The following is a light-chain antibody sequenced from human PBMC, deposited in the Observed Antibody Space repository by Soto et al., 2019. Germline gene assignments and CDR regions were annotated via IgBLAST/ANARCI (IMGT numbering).Light chain of an antibody. Sequence: QSVLTQPPSVSGAPGQRVTISCTGSSSNIGAGYDVHWYQQLPGTAPKLLIYGNSNRPSGVPDRFSGSKSGTSAYLAITGLQAEDEAEYYCQSYDSSLSGYVVFGGGTQLTVL. CDR1: SSNIGAGYD. J-gene: IGLJ2*01. CDR2: GNS. V-gene: IGLV1-40*01. CDR3: QSYDSSLSGYVV.